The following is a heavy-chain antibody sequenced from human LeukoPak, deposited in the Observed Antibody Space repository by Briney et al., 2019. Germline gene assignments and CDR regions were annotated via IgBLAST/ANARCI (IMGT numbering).Heavy chain of an antibody. CDR2: INHSGST. CDR3: ASSRILLWFGELLSSFDY. J-gene: IGHJ4*02. V-gene: IGHV4-34*01. CDR1: GGSFSGYY. Sequence: PSETLSLTCAVYGGSFSGYYWSWIRQPPGKGLEWIGEINHSGSTNYNPSLKSRVTISVDTSKNQFSLKLSSVTAADTAVYYCASSRILLWFGELLSSFDYWGQGTLVTVSS. D-gene: IGHD3-10*01.